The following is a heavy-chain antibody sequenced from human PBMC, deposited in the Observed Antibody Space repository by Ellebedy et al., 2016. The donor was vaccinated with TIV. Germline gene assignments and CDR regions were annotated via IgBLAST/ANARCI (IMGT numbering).Heavy chain of an antibody. CDR2: IKEDGSEK. Sequence: GESLKISXAASGFTFSNYWMSWVRQAPGKGLEWVADIKEDGSEKYYVDSVRGRFTISRDNANNSLYLQMRGLRVEDTAVYYCAGGSGSLGGYWGQGTLVTVSS. CDR3: AGGSGSLGGY. V-gene: IGHV3-7*01. CDR1: GFTFSNYW. J-gene: IGHJ4*02. D-gene: IGHD3-10*01.